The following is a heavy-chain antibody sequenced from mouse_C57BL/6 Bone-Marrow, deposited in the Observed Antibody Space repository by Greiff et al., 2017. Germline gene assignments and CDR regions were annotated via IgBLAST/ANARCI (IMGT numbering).Heavy chain of an antibody. Sequence: VQLQQPGAELVRPGTSVTLSCKASGYTFTSYWMHWVKQRPGQGLEWIGVIDPSDSYTHYNQKFKGKATLTVDPSSSTAYMQLSGRTSEDSAVYYGAFITTVVDYWYFDVWGTGTTVTVSS. CDR3: AFITTVVDYWYFDV. D-gene: IGHD1-1*01. CDR1: GYTFTSYW. J-gene: IGHJ1*03. CDR2: IDPSDSYT. V-gene: IGHV1-59*01.